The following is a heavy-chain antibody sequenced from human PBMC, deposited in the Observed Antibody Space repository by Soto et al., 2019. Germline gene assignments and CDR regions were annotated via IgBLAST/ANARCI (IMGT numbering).Heavy chain of an antibody. Sequence: ASVXVSFKASLYNLCSYYTYFVRQAPGRGLEWVGLMDTITGGTDYEERLRDRVTMTRDTSINTAYMELRRLRSDETAIYFSARGRDADYQFYSPHGLEVWGQGTTVTVSS. CDR3: ARGRDADYQFYSPHGLEV. CDR1: LYNLCSYY. D-gene: IGHD4-17*01. J-gene: IGHJ6*02. V-gene: IGHV1-2*02. CDR2: MDTITGGT.